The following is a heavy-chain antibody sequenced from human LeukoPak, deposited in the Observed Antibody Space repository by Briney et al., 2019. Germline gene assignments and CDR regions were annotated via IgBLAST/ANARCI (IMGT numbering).Heavy chain of an antibody. D-gene: IGHD6-13*01. Sequence: SVKVSCKASGGTFSSYAISWVRQAPGQGLEWMGRIIPILGIANYAQKFQGRVTITADKSTSTAYMELSSLRSEDTAVYYCARENVPSSSWYAQTSPLAYWGQGTLVTVSS. J-gene: IGHJ4*02. V-gene: IGHV1-69*04. CDR2: IIPILGIA. CDR3: ARENVPSSSWYAQTSPLAY. CDR1: GGTFSSYA.